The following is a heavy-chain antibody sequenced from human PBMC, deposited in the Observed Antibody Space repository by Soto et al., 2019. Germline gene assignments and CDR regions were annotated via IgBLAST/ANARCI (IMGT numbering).Heavy chain of an antibody. CDR3: AKERYYDILTGPENYYYHYSMDV. V-gene: IGHV3-23*01. CDR2: ITGSGGYT. Sequence: EVQLLESGGGLVQPGGSLRLSCAASGFTFSSYAMSWVRQAPGKGLEWVSDITGSGGYTFYADSVTGRFTISRDNSKKTLYLQMSSLRDEDTAVYYCAKERYYDILTGPENYYYHYSMDVWGQGTTVTVSS. CDR1: GFTFSSYA. J-gene: IGHJ6*02. D-gene: IGHD3-9*01.